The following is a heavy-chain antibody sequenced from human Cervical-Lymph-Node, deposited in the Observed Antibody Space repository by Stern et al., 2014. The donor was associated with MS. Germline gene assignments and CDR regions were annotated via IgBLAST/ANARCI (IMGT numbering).Heavy chain of an antibody. CDR1: GFTFNTSS. CDR3: ARGRGSRYCISPSCYYNWFDH. Sequence: VQLVESGGGVVQPGRSLRLSCAASGFTFNTSSMHWVRQAPGKGLEWVAVISKDGSNEYFADSVTGRFTLSRDNSKNTLYLQMNSLRLEDTAVYYCARGRGSRYCISPSCYYNWFDHWGQGTLVTVSS. D-gene: IGHD2-2*01. CDR2: ISKDGSNE. J-gene: IGHJ5*02. V-gene: IGHV3-30-3*01.